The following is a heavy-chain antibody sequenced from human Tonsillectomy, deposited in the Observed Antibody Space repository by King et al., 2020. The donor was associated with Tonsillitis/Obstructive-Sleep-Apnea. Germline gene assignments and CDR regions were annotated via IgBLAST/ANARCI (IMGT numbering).Heavy chain of an antibody. V-gene: IGHV3-30*04. CDR2: ISSDGSNK. Sequence: VQLVESGGGVVQPGRSLRLSCAASGFTFSRYAVHWVRQAPGKGLEWLALISSDGSNKIYTDSVKGRFTISRDNSKNTLYLQMNSLRTDDTAVYYCARPGGYSYAETDFASWGQGTLVTVSS. CDR1: GFTFSRYA. D-gene: IGHD5-18*01. J-gene: IGHJ4*02. CDR3: ARPGGYSYAETDFAS.